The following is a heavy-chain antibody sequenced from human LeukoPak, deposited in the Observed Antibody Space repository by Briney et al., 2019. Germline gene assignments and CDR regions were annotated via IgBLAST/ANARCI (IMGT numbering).Heavy chain of an antibody. D-gene: IGHD3-3*01. CDR1: GYTFTNYA. J-gene: IGHJ4*02. Sequence: ASVKVSCKASGYTFTNYAMNWVRQAPGQGLEWMGWINTNTGNPTYAQGFTGRFVFSLDTSVSTAYLQISSLKAEDTAVYYCARAPYDFWSGYYYFDYWGQGTLVTVSS. V-gene: IGHV7-4-1*02. CDR2: INTNTGNP. CDR3: ARAPYDFWSGYYYFDY.